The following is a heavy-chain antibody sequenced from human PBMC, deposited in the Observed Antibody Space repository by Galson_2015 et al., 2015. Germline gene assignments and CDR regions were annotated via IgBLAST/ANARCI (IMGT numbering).Heavy chain of an antibody. D-gene: IGHD7-27*01. V-gene: IGHV6-1*01. Sequence: CAISGDSVSSNSAAWNWIRQSPSRGLEWLGRTYYRSKWYNDYAVSVKSRITINADTSKNQFSLQLNSVTPEDTAVYYCTRELGISGYYYYMDVWGKGTTVTVSS. CDR3: TRELGISGYYYYMDV. CDR2: TYYRSKWYN. J-gene: IGHJ6*03. CDR1: GDSVSSNSAA.